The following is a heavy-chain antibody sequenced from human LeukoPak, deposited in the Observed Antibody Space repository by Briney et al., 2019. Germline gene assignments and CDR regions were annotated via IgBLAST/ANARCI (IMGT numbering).Heavy chain of an antibody. Sequence: SETLSLTCSVSGGFISSHYWTWIRQPPGKGLEWIGYIYSSGYSNYNPSLNSRLFISMDTAKNQVSLRLSSVTAADTAVYYCAGDSGQLLPYQDYWGQGTLVTVSS. CDR1: GGFISSHY. V-gene: IGHV4-59*11. J-gene: IGHJ4*02. CDR2: IYSSGYS. CDR3: AGDSGQLLPYQDY. D-gene: IGHD3-10*01.